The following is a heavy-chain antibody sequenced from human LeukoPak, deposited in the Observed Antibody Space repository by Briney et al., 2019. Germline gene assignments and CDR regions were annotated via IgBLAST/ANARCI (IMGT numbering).Heavy chain of an antibody. Sequence: ASVKVSCKASGYTFTSYAMNWVRQAPGQGLEWTGWINTNTGNPTYAQGFTGRFVFSLDTSVSTAYLQISSLKAEDTAVYYCAAKNCSSTSCYGAHDAFDIWGQGTMVTVSS. CDR1: GYTFTSYA. J-gene: IGHJ3*02. D-gene: IGHD2-2*01. CDR3: AAKNCSSTSCYGAHDAFDI. V-gene: IGHV7-4-1*02. CDR2: INTNTGNP.